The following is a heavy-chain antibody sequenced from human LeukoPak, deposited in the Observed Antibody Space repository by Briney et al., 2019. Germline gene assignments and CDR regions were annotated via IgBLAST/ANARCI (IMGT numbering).Heavy chain of an antibody. CDR2: IYTSGST. CDR3: ARDHCSSTSCPYNWFDP. D-gene: IGHD2-2*01. V-gene: IGHV4-4*07. CDR1: GGSISSYY. Sequence: PSETLSLTCTVSGGSISSYYWSWIRQPAGKGLEWIGRIYTSGSTNYNPSLKSRVTMSVDTSKNQFSLKLSSMTAADTAVYYCARDHCSSTSCPYNWFDPWGQGTLVTVSS. J-gene: IGHJ5*02.